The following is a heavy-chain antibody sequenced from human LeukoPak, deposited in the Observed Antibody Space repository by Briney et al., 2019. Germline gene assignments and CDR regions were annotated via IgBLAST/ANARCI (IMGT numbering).Heavy chain of an antibody. J-gene: IGHJ4*02. Sequence: SETLSLTCTVSSGSISSGTYFWSWIRQPAGQGLEWVGRISTSGSTNYNPSLKSRVTISVDTSKNQLSLRLTSVTAADTAVYYCARGWMAHGHWGQGTLVTVSS. V-gene: IGHV4-61*02. D-gene: IGHD5-12*01. CDR1: SGSISSGTYF. CDR2: ISTSGST. CDR3: ARGWMAHGH.